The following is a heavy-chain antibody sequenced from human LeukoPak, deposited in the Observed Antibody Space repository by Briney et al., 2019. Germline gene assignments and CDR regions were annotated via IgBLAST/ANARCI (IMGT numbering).Heavy chain of an antibody. V-gene: IGHV3-23*01. CDR1: GFTFSSYT. CDR2: ISGSGGST. Sequence: GGSLRLSCAASGFTFSSYTMSRVRQAPGKGLEWVSSISGSGGSTFYADSVKGRFTISRDNSKNTLYLQMNSLRAEDTAVYYCAKSGGPAHFDYWGQGTLVTVSS. D-gene: IGHD2-2*01. J-gene: IGHJ4*02. CDR3: AKSGGPAHFDY.